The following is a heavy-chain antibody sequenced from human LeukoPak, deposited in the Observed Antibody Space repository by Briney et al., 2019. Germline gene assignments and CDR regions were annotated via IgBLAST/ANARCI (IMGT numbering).Heavy chain of an antibody. J-gene: IGHJ4*02. CDR2: IIPIFGTA. Sequence: SVKVSCKASGGTFSSYAISWVRQAPGQGLEWMGRIIPIFGTANYAQKFQGRVTMTRDTSTSTVYMELSSLRSEDTAVYYCARGNPGVIDYWGQGTLVTVSS. CDR3: ARGNPGVIDY. D-gene: IGHD3-10*01. V-gene: IGHV1-69*05. CDR1: GGTFSSYA.